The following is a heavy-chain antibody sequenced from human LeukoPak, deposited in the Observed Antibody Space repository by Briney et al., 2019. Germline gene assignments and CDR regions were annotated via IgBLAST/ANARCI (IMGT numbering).Heavy chain of an antibody. Sequence: PGGSLRLSCAASGFTFSDYYMAWIRQAPGKGLEWISYISTSGSAVYYADSVKGRFTMSRDNAKNPLYLQMNSLRAEDTAVYYCARRAPFYYNSWSPTHDYGMDVWGQGTTVTVSS. D-gene: IGHD3-10*01. J-gene: IGHJ6*02. CDR1: GFTFSDYY. CDR2: ISTSGSAV. CDR3: ARRAPFYYNSWSPTHDYGMDV. V-gene: IGHV3-11*01.